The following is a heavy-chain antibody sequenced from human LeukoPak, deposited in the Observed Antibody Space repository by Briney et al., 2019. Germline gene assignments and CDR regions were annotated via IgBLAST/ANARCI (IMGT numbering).Heavy chain of an antibody. CDR1: GFTFSSYW. Sequence: GGSLRLSCAASGFTFSSYWMSWVRQAPGKGLEWVANIKQDGSEKYYVDSVRGRFTISRDNAKNSLYLQMNSLRAEDTAAYYCARGSSESYYYYYYMDVWGKGTTVTVSS. CDR3: ARGSSESYYYYYYMDV. J-gene: IGHJ6*03. V-gene: IGHV3-7*01. D-gene: IGHD1-26*01. CDR2: IKQDGSEK.